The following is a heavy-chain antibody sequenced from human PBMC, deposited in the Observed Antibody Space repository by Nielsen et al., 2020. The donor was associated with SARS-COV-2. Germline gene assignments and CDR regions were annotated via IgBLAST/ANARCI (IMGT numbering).Heavy chain of an antibody. D-gene: IGHD6-19*01. J-gene: IGHJ6*03. CDR3: ARQGGYQSLATTIAAGYYYYMDV. CDR1: GYSFANYW. Sequence: GESLKISCQTYGYSFANYWIGWVRQMPGKGLEWLGIIYPSDSDTIYSPSFQDQVTMSVDKSISTAYLQWNRLKASDTAIYFCARQGGYQSLATTIAAGYYYYMDVWGKGTTVTVSS. V-gene: IGHV5-51*01. CDR2: IYPSDSDT.